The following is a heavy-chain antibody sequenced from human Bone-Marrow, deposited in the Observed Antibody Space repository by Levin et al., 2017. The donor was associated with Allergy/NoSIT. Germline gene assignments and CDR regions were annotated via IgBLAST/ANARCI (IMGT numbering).Heavy chain of an antibody. CDR1: GFTFSDYV. V-gene: IGHV3-30*04. Sequence: QPGESLKISCAASGFTFSDYVMHWVRQAPGKGLEWVAVISYDVRNEYYADSVRGRFTISRDNSQNSLYLQMNSVRTDDTAVYYCARGVASYCGDDCDDAFDVWGPGTMVTVSS. CDR2: ISYDVRNE. J-gene: IGHJ3*01. D-gene: IGHD2-21*02. CDR3: ARGVASYCGDDCDDAFDV.